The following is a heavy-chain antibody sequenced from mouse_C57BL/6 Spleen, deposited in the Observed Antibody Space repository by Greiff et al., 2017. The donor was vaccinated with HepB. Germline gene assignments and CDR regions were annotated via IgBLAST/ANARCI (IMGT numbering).Heavy chain of an antibody. CDR1: GYTFTSYG. CDR2: IYPRSGNT. V-gene: IGHV1-81*01. Sequence: QVQLQQSGAELARPGASVKLSCKASGYTFTSYGISWVKQRTGQGLEWIGEIYPRSGNTYYNEKFKGKATLTADTSSSTAYMELRSLTSEDSAVYFCARGAHNYYGSSYGYFDVWGTGTTVTVSS. D-gene: IGHD1-1*01. J-gene: IGHJ1*03. CDR3: ARGAHNYYGSSYGYFDV.